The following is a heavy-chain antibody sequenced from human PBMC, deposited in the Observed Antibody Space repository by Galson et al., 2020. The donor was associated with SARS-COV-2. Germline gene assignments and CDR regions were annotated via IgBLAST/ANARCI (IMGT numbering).Heavy chain of an antibody. J-gene: IGHJ4*02. D-gene: IGHD2-2*01. CDR1: GFTFSNYG. CDR2: ISYDGSYE. V-gene: IGHV3-30*18. CDR3: AKDSAPVLVSTALSN. Sequence: GGSLRLSCAASGFTFSNYGMHWVRQAPGMGLEWLALISYDGSYEYYADSMKGRFTISRDNSKNTLFLQMNSLRDEDAALYYCAKDSAPVLVSTALSNWGQGALVTVSS.